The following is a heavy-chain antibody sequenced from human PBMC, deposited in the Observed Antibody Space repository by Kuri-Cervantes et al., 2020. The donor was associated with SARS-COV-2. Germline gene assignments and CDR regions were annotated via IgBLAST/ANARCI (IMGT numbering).Heavy chain of an antibody. CDR1: GFTFSSYE. CDR2: TNTDGSST. D-gene: IGHD1-26*01. Sequence: GGSLRPSCAASGFTFSSYEMNWVRQDPGKGREWVSRTNTDGSSTSYADSVKGRFTITRDNAKNTLYLQMNSLRAEDTAVYYCARAFLRGGSDYWGQVTLVTVSS. CDR3: ARAFLRGGSDY. J-gene: IGHJ4*02. V-gene: IGHV3-74*01.